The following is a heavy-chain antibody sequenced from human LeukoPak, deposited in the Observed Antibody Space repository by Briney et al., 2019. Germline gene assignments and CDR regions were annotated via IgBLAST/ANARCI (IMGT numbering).Heavy chain of an antibody. Sequence: SETLSLTCTVSGGSISSYYWSWIRQPPGKGLEWIGYIYYSGSTNYNPSLKSRVTMSVDTSKNQFSLKLSSVTAVDTAVYYCARTHGDYVGLNYYYYMDVWGKGTTVTVSS. V-gene: IGHV4-59*12. CDR2: IYYSGST. J-gene: IGHJ6*03. D-gene: IGHD4-17*01. CDR1: GGSISSYY. CDR3: ARTHGDYVGLNYYYYMDV.